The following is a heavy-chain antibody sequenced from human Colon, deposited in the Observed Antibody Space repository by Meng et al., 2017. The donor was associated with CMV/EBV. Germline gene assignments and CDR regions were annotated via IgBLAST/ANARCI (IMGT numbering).Heavy chain of an antibody. CDR3: ATDYGDYYFDR. CDR2: IYYSGYT. CDR1: GGYISSSTNY. Sequence: QLQPQASGPGLLKTSETLSLTCNVSGGYISSSTNYWGWIRQTPGKGLEGIGNIYYSGYTYYNPSLKSRLTISVDTSKNQFSLKLTSVTAADTAVYYCATDYGDYYFDRWGQGTLVTVSS. J-gene: IGHJ4*02. D-gene: IGHD4-17*01. V-gene: IGHV4-39*07.